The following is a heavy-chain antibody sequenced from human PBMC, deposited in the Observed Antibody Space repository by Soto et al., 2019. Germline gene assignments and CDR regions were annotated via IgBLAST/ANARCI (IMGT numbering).Heavy chain of an antibody. CDR2: MNPNSGNT. CDR1: GYTFTSYD. J-gene: IGHJ6*02. CDR3: AQYSGSYYYYYGMDV. Sequence: QVQLVQSGAEVKKPGASVKVSCKASGYTFTSYDINWVRQATGQGLEWMGWMNPNSGNTGYAQKFQGRVTMTRNTSISTAYMELSSLRSEDTAAYYCAQYSGSYYYYYGMDVWGQGTTVTVSS. V-gene: IGHV1-8*01. D-gene: IGHD1-26*01.